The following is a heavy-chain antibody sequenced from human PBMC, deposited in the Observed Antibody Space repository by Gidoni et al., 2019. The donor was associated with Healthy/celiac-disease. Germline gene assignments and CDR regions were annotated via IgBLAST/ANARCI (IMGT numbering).Heavy chain of an antibody. J-gene: IGHJ4*02. D-gene: IGHD3-22*01. CDR2: IIPILGIA. Sequence: QGLEWMGRIIPILGIANYAQKFQGRVTITADKSTSTAYMELSSLRSEDTAVYYCARDDYYYDSSGSKTFDYWGQGTLVTVSS. V-gene: IGHV1-69*04. CDR3: ARDDYYYDSSGSKTFDY.